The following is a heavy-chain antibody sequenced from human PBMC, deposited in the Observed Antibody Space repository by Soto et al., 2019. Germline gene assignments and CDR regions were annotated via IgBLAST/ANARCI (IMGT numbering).Heavy chain of an antibody. CDR1: GVSISSGDYY. CDR3: ASSGYSYAPTRDY. D-gene: IGHD5-18*01. J-gene: IGHJ4*02. V-gene: IGHV4-30-4*01. Sequence: PSETLSLTCTVSGVSISSGDYYWSWIRQPPGKGLEWIGYIYYSGSTYYNPSLKSRVTISVDTSKNQFSLKLSSVTAANTAVYYSASSGYSYAPTRDYWGQGTLVTVSS. CDR2: IYYSGST.